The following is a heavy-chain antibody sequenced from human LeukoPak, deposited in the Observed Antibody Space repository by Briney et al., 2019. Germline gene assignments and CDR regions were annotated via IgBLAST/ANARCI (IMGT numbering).Heavy chain of an antibody. J-gene: IGHJ4*02. D-gene: IGHD6-13*01. Sequence: SETLSFTCTVSGGSISSYYWSWIRQPPGKGLEWIGYIYYSGSTNYNPSLKSRVAISVDTSKNQFSLKLSSVTAADAAVYYCASPEGGIWGQGTLVTVSS. CDR3: ASPEGGI. CDR2: IYYSGST. CDR1: GGSISSYY. V-gene: IGHV4-59*01.